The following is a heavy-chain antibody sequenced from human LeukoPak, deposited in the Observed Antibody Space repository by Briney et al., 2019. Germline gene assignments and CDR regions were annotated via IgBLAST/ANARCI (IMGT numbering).Heavy chain of an antibody. J-gene: IGHJ6*03. CDR2: INPNSGGT. V-gene: IGHV1-2*02. D-gene: IGHD6-13*01. CDR3: ARGNQAAGTDAYYYYYYYMDV. CDR1: GYTFTGYY. Sequence: ASVKVSCKASGYTFTGYYMHWVRQAPGQGLEWMGWINPNSGGTNYAQKFQGRVTMTRDTSISTAYMELSRLRSDDTAVYYCARGNQAAGTDAYYYYYYYMDVWGKGTTVTVSS.